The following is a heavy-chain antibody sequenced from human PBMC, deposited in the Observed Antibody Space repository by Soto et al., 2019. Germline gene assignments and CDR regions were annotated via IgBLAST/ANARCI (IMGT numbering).Heavy chain of an antibody. D-gene: IGHD1-20*01. CDR2: IYYSGTT. CDR3: ARLAISGTPRFDY. CDR1: GESVVSETYY. Sequence: PSETRSLTCTVSGESVVSETYYWSWIRRPPRKWLEWIGYIYYSGTTKHNPPLESRVIISIDTSTSQFSLEINSMTAADTAIYYCARLAISGTPRFDYWGQGTLVTVSS. J-gene: IGHJ4*02. V-gene: IGHV4-61*01.